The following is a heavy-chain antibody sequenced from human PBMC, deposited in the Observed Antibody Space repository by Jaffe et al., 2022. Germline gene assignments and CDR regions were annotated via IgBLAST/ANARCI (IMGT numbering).Heavy chain of an antibody. V-gene: IGHV2-5*01. CDR2: IYWNDDK. D-gene: IGHD3-22*01. Sequence: QITLKESGPTLVKPTQTLTLTCTFSGFSLSTSGVGVGWFRQPPGEAPEWLALIYWNDDKRYSPSLKSRLTITKDTSKNQVVLTMTNMDPVDTATYYCARRLNSGSQFDYWGQGSLVTVSS. J-gene: IGHJ4*02. CDR1: GFSLSTSGVG. CDR3: ARRLNSGSQFDY.